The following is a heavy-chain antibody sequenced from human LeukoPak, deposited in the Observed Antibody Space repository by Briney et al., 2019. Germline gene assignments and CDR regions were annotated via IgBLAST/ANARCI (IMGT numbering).Heavy chain of an antibody. D-gene: IGHD3-3*01. V-gene: IGHV3-20*04. CDR2: ISWNGGST. J-gene: IGHJ5*02. Sequence: SGGSLRLSCAASGFTFDDYAMHWVRQAPGKGLEWVSGISWNGGSTGYADSVKGRFTISRDNAKNSLYLQMNSLRAEDTALYYCARVLHTHYEEQAGFDPWGQGTLVTVSS. CDR1: GFTFDDYA. CDR3: ARVLHTHYEEQAGFDP.